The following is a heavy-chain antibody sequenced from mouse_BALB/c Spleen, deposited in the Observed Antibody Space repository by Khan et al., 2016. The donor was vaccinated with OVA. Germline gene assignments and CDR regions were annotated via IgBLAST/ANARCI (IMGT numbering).Heavy chain of an antibody. Sequence: QVQLQQSGAELAKPGASVKMSCKASGYTFTTYWMHWVKQRPGQGLEWIGYINPTSGYTDYNEMLKDKAKLSADKSSSTAYMQLSSLTSEDSAVYYCTRDRVDYWGQGTTLTVSS. CDR3: TRDRVDY. V-gene: IGHV1-7*01. CDR1: GYTFTTYW. J-gene: IGHJ2*01. CDR2: INPTSGYT.